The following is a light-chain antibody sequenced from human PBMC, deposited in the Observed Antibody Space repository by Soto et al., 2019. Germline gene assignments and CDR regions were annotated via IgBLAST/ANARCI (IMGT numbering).Light chain of an antibody. J-gene: IGKJ1*01. CDR3: QQYGSSLGT. Sequence: EIVLTQSPGTLSLSPGERATLSCRASPSVSSSYLAWYQQKPDQAPRLLIYGTSSRATGIPDRFSGSGSGTDFTLTISRLEPEDFAVYYCQQYGSSLGTLGQGTKVEIK. CDR1: PSVSSSY. V-gene: IGKV3-20*01. CDR2: GTS.